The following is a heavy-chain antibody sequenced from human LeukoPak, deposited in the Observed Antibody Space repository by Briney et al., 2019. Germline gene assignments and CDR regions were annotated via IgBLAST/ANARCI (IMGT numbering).Heavy chain of an antibody. CDR2: IIPIFGTA. Sequence: GASVKVSCKASGGTFGSCAISWVRQAPGQGLEWMGGIIPIFGTANYAQKFQGRVTITTDESTSTAYMELSSLRSEDTAVYYCARSIVVVGTEAFDIWCQGTMVTVSS. J-gene: IGHJ3*02. D-gene: IGHD2-15*01. CDR1: GGTFGSCA. V-gene: IGHV1-69*05. CDR3: ARSIVVVGTEAFDI.